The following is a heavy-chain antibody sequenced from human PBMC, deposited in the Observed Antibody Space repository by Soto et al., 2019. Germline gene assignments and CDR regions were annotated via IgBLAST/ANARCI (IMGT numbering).Heavy chain of an antibody. V-gene: IGHV3-74*01. D-gene: IGHD2-15*01. CDR2: INSDGSST. CDR1: GFTFSSYW. CDR3: SREGGVVVVAAIDY. J-gene: IGHJ4*02. Sequence: EVQLVESGGGLVQPGGSLRLSCAASGFTFSSYWMHWVRQAPGKGLVWVSRINSDGSSTSYADSVKGRFTISRDNAKTKLYLQMNSLRAEDTAVYYCSREGGVVVVAAIDYWGQGTLVTVSS.